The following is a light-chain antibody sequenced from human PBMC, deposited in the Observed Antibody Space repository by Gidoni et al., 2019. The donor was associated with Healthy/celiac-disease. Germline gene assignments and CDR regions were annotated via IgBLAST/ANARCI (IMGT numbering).Light chain of an antibody. CDR3: QQRSNWPSLT. V-gene: IGKV3-11*01. J-gene: IGKJ4*01. CDR2: DAS. Sequence: EIVLTQSPATLSLSPGERATLSCRASQSVSSYLAWSQQKPGQAPRLLIYDASNRATGIPDRFSGSGSGTDFTLTISSLEPEDFAVYYCQQRSNWPSLTFGGGTKVEIK. CDR1: QSVSSY.